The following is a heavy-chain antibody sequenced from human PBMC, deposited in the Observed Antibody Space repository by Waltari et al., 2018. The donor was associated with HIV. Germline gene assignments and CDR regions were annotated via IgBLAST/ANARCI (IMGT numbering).Heavy chain of an antibody. CDR1: GGSISSYY. J-gene: IGHJ4*02. CDR3: ARQGVEDRGIDWGGGRMYFFDY. V-gene: IGHV4-59*08. Sequence: QVHLQESGPGPVKASETLSLTCTVSGGSISSYYWSWIRQPPGKGLEWIGYIYNMGSTRHTPSLKSRITIALDTSRNQFSLRLTVGTAADTAVYYCARQGVEDRGIDWGGGRMYFFDYWGQGTLVTVSS. D-gene: IGHD7-27*01. CDR2: IYNMGST.